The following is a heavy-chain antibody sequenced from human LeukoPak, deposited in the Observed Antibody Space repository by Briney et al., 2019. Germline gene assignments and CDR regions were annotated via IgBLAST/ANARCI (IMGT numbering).Heavy chain of an antibody. V-gene: IGHV3-74*01. D-gene: IGHD3-10*01. CDR3: ARDRGENWFDP. Sequence: GGSLRLSCAASGFTFSSYWMHWVRHAPGKGLVWVSRINTDGSSTSYADSVKGRFTISRDNAKNTLYLQTNSLRAEDTAVYYCARDRGENWFDPWGQGTLVTVSS. CDR2: INTDGSST. CDR1: GFTFSSYW. J-gene: IGHJ5*02.